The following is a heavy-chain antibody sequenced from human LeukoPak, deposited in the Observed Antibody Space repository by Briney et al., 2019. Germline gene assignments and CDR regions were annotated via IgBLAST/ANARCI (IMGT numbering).Heavy chain of an antibody. Sequence: GGSLRLSCAASGFTFSSYGMHWVRQAPDKGLEWVAVISYDGSNKYYADSVKGRFTISRDNSKNTLYLQMNSLRAEDTAVYYCAFLRRGAFDYWGQGTLVTVSS. CDR3: AFLRRGAFDY. D-gene: IGHD3-16*01. CDR1: GFTFSSYG. J-gene: IGHJ4*02. V-gene: IGHV3-30*03. CDR2: ISYDGSNK.